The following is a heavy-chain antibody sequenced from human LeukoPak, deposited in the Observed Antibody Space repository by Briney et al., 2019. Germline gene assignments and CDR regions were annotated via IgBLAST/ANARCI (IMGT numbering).Heavy chain of an antibody. V-gene: IGHV3-30*02. CDR1: GFTFRSYG. D-gene: IGHD3-22*01. Sequence: GGSLRLSCVASGFTFRSYGIHWVRQAPGKGLEWLAFIWYDEITKNYADSVKGRFTISRDNSKNTLYVQMNSLRPDDTAVYYCAKDSSDYYFDYWGQGALVTVSS. J-gene: IGHJ4*02. CDR3: AKDSSDYYFDY. CDR2: IWYDEITK.